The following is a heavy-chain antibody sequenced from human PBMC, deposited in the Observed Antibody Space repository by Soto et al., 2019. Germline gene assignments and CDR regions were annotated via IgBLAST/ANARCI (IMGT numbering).Heavy chain of an antibody. CDR2: IYDSGST. D-gene: IGHD4-17*01. J-gene: IGHJ6*02. Sequence: QVQLQESGPGLVKPSQTLSLTCTVSGGPITNYWSWIRQHPGKGLEWIGYIYDSGSTYYNPSLKSRVTMSLDTSKNQLSLKPTSVTAADTAVYYCARVNFDYVTGMDVWGQGTTVTVSS. CDR3: ARVNFDYVTGMDV. V-gene: IGHV4-31*03. CDR1: GGPITNY.